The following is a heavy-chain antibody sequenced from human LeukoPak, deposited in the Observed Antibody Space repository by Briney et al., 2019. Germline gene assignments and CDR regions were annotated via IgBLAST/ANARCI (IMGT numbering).Heavy chain of an antibody. CDR1: GFTFSSYW. CDR2: INSDGSST. V-gene: IGHV3-74*01. CDR3: ACIAVAGTGSDY. J-gene: IGHJ4*02. Sequence: PGGSLRLSCAASGFTFSSYWMHWVRQAPGKGLVWVSRINSDGSSTSYADSVKGRFTISRDNAKNTLYLQMSSLRAEDTAVYYCACIAVAGTGSDYWGQGTPVTVSS. D-gene: IGHD6-19*01.